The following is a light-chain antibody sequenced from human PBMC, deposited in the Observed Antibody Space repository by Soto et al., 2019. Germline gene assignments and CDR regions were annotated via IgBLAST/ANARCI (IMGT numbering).Light chain of an antibody. CDR1: QSVSTY. J-gene: IGKJ5*01. V-gene: IGKV3-11*01. Sequence: DIVLTQSPATLPLSPGERATLSCRASQSVSTYLAWYQQKPGQAPRLFIYDASNRATGIPARFSGSGSGTDFTLTISSLEPEDFAVYYCQQRSKWPITFGQGTRLEVK. CDR3: QQRSKWPIT. CDR2: DAS.